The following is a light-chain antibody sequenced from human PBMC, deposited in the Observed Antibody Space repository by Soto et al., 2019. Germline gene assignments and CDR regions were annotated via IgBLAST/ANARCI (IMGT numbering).Light chain of an antibody. CDR2: GAS. CDR1: PISSN. V-gene: IGKV3-15*01. CDR3: QQYHKWPPIT. Sequence: VVTQSPASLSVSPGDRVTISCRAGPISSNLAWHQQRPGQAPRLLIYGASVRATGVPARFSGSGSETEFTLTITSLQSEDFAVYYCQQYHKWPPITFGQGTRLEIK. J-gene: IGKJ5*01.